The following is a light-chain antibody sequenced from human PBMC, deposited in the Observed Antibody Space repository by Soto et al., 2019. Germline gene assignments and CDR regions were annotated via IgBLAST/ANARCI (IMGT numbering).Light chain of an antibody. J-gene: IGKJ1*01. Sequence: DIKMTQSPSSLSASVGDRVTITCRASQSISSWLAWYQQKPWKAPKLLIYDASSLESGGPSRFSGSGSGTEFTLTIGSLQPDDFATYYCQQYNSYSPATFGQGTKVDIK. CDR1: QSISSW. CDR3: QQYNSYSPAT. V-gene: IGKV1-5*01. CDR2: DAS.